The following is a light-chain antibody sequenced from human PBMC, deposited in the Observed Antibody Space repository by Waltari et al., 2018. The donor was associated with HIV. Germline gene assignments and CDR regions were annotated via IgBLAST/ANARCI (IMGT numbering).Light chain of an antibody. J-gene: IGLJ1*01. CDR2: EVT. Sequence: QSALTQPPSESGSPGQSITISCTGPSRHVWSYRLLSWYQQHPGKAPKLMIYEVTKRPSGVSNRFSGSKSGNTASLTSSGLQAEDEADYYCCSYAGNPYVFGTGTKVTVL. CDR3: CSYAGNPYV. V-gene: IGLV2-23*02. CDR1: SRHVWSYRL.